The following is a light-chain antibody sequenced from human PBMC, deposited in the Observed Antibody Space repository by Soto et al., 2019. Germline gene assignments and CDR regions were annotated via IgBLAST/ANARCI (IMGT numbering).Light chain of an antibody. J-gene: IGLJ2*01. CDR3: CSYASLGTVV. V-gene: IGLV2-14*01. Sequence: QSALTQPASVSGSPGQSITISCTGTSSDVGGYNHVSWYQHSPGKAPKLILFAVSDRPSGVSHRFSVSKSGNTASLTISGLQADDEADYYCCSYASLGTVVFGGGTKLTVL. CDR1: SSDVGGYNH. CDR2: AVS.